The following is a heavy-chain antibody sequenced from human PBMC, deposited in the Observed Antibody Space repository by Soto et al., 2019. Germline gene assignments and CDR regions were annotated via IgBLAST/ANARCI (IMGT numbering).Heavy chain of an antibody. D-gene: IGHD3-22*01. CDR1: GGSISSGGYY. J-gene: IGHJ4*02. Sequence: SETLSLTXTVSGGSISSGGYYWSWVRQHPGKGLEWIGYIYYTGSTYNNPSLTSRVTISVDTSKNQFSLKLSSVTAADTAVYYCASLSAGYYYDSSEYYFDYWGQGTLVTVSS. CDR2: IYYTGST. CDR3: ASLSAGYYYDSSEYYFDY. V-gene: IGHV4-31*02.